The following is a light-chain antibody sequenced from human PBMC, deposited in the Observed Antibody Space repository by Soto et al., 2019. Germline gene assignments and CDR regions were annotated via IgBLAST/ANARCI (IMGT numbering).Light chain of an antibody. V-gene: IGKV3-20*01. J-gene: IGKJ5*01. CDR3: QQFRSFPIT. CDR1: QSVSNNY. Sequence: EIVVTPSPGTLSLSPGARAPLSFRASQSVSNNYLAWYQQKPGQAPRLLIYGASNRATGIPDRFSGSGSGTDFTLTISSLQPEDFATYYCQQFRSFPITFGQGTRLEI. CDR2: GAS.